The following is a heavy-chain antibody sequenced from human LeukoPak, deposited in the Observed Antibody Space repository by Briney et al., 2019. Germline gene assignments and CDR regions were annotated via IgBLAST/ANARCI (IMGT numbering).Heavy chain of an antibody. Sequence: GGSLRLSCAASGFTFSSYAMSWVRQAPGKGLEWFSAISGSGGSTYYADSVKGRFTISRDNSKNTLYLQMNSLRAEDTAVYYCAKCFGLWFGELFSFDYWGQGTLVTVSS. CDR2: ISGSGGST. V-gene: IGHV3-23*01. CDR3: AKCFGLWFGELFSFDY. J-gene: IGHJ4*02. CDR1: GFTFSSYA. D-gene: IGHD3-10*01.